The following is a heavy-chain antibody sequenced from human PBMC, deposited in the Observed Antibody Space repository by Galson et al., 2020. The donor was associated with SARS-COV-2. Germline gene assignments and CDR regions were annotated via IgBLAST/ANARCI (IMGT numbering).Heavy chain of an antibody. V-gene: IGHV4-39*01. J-gene: IGHJ4*02. CDR1: GGSISSSSYY. Sequence: SETLSLTCTVSGGSISSSSYYWGWIRQPPGKGLEWIGSIYYSGSTYYNPSLKSRVTISVDTSKNQFSLKLSSVTAADTAVYYCARKSSFYYVPAFDYWGQGTL. D-gene: IGHD3-10*02. CDR3: ARKSSFYYVPAFDY. CDR2: IYYSGST.